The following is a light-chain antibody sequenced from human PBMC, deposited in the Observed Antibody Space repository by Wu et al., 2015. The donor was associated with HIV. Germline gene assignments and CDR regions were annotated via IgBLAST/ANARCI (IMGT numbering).Light chain of an antibody. CDR3: HQFYIHPRS. Sequence: QLTQSPDSLSASVGDRVTITCRASQGINNYLAWYQQKPGKAPKLLIYGASTLQGGVPSRFSGSGSGTNLTLTISSLQPEDSATYYCHQFYIHPRSFGQGTKLEIK. CDR2: GAS. J-gene: IGKJ2*03. CDR1: QGINNY. V-gene: IGKV1-9*01.